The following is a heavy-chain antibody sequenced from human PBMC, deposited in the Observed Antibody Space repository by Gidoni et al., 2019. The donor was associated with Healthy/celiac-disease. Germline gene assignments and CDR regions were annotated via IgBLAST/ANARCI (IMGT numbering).Heavy chain of an antibody. D-gene: IGHD5-12*01. Sequence: QVQLQESGPGLVKPSETLSLTCTVSGGSISSYYWRWIRQPAGKGLEWIGRIYTSGSTNYNPSLKSRVTMSVDTSKNQFSLKLSSVTAADTAVYYCARMSIVATITFFDYWGQGTLVTVSS. J-gene: IGHJ4*02. CDR3: ARMSIVATITFFDY. CDR2: IYTSGST. CDR1: GGSISSYY. V-gene: IGHV4-4*07.